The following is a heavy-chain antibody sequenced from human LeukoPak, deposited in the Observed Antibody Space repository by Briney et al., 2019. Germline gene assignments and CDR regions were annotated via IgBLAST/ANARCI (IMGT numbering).Heavy chain of an antibody. J-gene: IGHJ6*02. CDR2: IYPSNSDT. CDR1: GYNFITYG. CDR3: ARHRVDSSSPRGMDV. V-gene: IGHV5-51*01. D-gene: IGHD6-13*01. Sequence: GESLKISCKGAGYNFITYGIGWMRQMPGKGLEWMGIIYPSNSDTRYSPSFQGQVTFSADKSISTAYLQWSSLKASDTAMYYCARHRVDSSSPRGMDVWGQGTMVTVSS.